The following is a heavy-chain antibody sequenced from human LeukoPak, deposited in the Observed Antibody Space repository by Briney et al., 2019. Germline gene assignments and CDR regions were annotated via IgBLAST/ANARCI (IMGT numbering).Heavy chain of an antibody. J-gene: IGHJ4*02. CDR1: GFTVSGNY. CDR3: ARGYNNGWFFFDY. Sequence: SGGSLRLSCAASGFTVSGNYMSWVRQAPGKGLEWVSLIYSGAGTYYADSVKGRFTISRDISKNTLYLQMNSLRAEDMAVYYCARGYNNGWFFFDYWGQGTLVTVSS. D-gene: IGHD6-19*01. CDR2: IYSGAGT. V-gene: IGHV3-53*01.